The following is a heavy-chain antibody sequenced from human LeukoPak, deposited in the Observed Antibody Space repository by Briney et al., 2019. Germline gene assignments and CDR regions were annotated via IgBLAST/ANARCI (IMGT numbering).Heavy chain of an antibody. D-gene: IGHD3-10*01. CDR2: IKPDGSEK. J-gene: IGHJ4*02. CDR1: GFTFSSYW. Sequence: PGGSLRLSCADSGFTFSSYWMSWVRQAPGKGLEWVANIKPDGSEKYYVDSVKGRFTISRDNAKNSLYLQMNSLRAEDTAVYYCARGDLYGSGRAEYYFDYWGQGTLVTVSS. CDR3: ARGDLYGSGRAEYYFDY. V-gene: IGHV3-7*05.